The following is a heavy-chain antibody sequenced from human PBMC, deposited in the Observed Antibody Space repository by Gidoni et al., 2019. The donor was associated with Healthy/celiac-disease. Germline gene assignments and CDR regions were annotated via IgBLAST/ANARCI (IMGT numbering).Heavy chain of an antibody. CDR1: GFTFSSYG. CDR2: IWYDGSNK. J-gene: IGHJ2*01. D-gene: IGHD2-15*01. Sequence: QVQLVESGGGVVQPGRSLRLSCAASGFTFSSYGMHWVRQAPGKGLEWVAVIWYDGSNKYYADSVKGRFTISRDNSKNTLYLQMNSLRAEDTAVYYCARANLGYCSGGSCYDWYFDLWGRGTLVTVSS. V-gene: IGHV3-33*08. CDR3: ARANLGYCSGGSCYDWYFDL.